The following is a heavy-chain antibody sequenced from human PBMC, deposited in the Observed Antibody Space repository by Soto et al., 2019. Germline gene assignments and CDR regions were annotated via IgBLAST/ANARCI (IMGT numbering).Heavy chain of an antibody. Sequence: EVQLLESGGGLVQPGGSLRLSCAASGFTFSSYAMSWVRQAPGKGLEWVSAISGSGGSTYYADSVKGRFTISRDNSKNSLYLQMNSLRAEDTAVYYCARDSSPYYYYGMDVWGQGTTVTVSS. D-gene: IGHD4-4*01. J-gene: IGHJ6*02. CDR3: ARDSSPYYYYGMDV. CDR2: ISGSGGST. CDR1: GFTFSSYA. V-gene: IGHV3-23*01.